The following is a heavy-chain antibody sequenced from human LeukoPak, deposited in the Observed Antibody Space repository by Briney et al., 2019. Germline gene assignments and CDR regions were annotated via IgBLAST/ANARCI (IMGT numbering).Heavy chain of an antibody. Sequence: KPGGSLRLSCAASGFTFSSYNMKWVRQAPGKGLEWISSISTSSSYIYYADSVKGRFTISRDNAKNSLYLQMNSLRAEDTAVYYCARDLSYGGMTLDYWGQGTLVTVSS. CDR3: ARDLSYGGMTLDY. CDR2: ISTSSSYI. J-gene: IGHJ4*02. V-gene: IGHV3-21*01. CDR1: GFTFSSYN. D-gene: IGHD4-23*01.